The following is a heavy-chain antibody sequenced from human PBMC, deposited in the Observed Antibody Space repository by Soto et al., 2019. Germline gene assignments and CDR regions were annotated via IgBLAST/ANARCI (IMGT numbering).Heavy chain of an antibody. V-gene: IGHV4-39*01. CDR2: IYYSGST. CDR3: ARLSVMITFGGVCPYYFDY. CDR1: GGSISSSSYY. J-gene: IGHJ4*01. D-gene: IGHD3-16*01. Sequence: PSETLSLACTVSGGSISSSSYYCGWIRQHPGKGLEWIGSIYYSGSTYYNPSLKSRVTISVDTSKNQFSLKLSSVTAADTAVYYCARLSVMITFGGVCPYYFDYWGQGTLVTVSS.